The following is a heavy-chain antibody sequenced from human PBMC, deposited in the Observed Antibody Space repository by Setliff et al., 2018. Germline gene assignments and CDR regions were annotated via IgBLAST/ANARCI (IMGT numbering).Heavy chain of an antibody. CDR3: VRGDFYYYFYMDV. J-gene: IGHJ6*03. Sequence: AASVKVSCKASRGTFSSYDINWVRQAPGQGLEWMGWMNPNSGKTGYAQKFQGRVTMTTDTYTSTANMELRSLRSDDTAVYYCVRGDFYYYFYMDVWGKGTTVTVSS. CDR2: MNPNSGKT. CDR1: RGTFSSYD. V-gene: IGHV1-8*02.